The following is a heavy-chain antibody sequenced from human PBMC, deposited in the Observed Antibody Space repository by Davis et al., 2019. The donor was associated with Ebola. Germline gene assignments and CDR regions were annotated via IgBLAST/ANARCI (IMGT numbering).Heavy chain of an antibody. D-gene: IGHD5-24*01. J-gene: IGHJ4*02. V-gene: IGHV3-21*01. CDR2: ISSSSSYI. CDR3: ARVRVEMATTPFDY. CDR1: GFTFSSYS. Sequence: GESLKISCAASGFTFSSYSMNWVRQAPGKGLEWVSSISSSSSYIYYADSVKGRFTISRGNAKNSLYLQMNSLRAEDTAVYYCARVRVEMATTPFDYWGQGTLVTVSS.